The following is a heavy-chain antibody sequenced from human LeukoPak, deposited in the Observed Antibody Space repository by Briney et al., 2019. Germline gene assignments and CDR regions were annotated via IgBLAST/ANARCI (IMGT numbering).Heavy chain of an antibody. D-gene: IGHD6-13*01. V-gene: IGHV3-23*01. Sequence: GGSLRLSCAASGFTFSSYAKSWVRQAPGKGLEWVSAISGSGGSTYYADSVKGRFTISGDNSKNTLYLQMNSLRAEDTAVYYCAKWDEQQLDAFDIWGQGTMVTVSS. CDR1: GFTFSSYA. CDR3: AKWDEQQLDAFDI. J-gene: IGHJ3*02. CDR2: ISGSGGST.